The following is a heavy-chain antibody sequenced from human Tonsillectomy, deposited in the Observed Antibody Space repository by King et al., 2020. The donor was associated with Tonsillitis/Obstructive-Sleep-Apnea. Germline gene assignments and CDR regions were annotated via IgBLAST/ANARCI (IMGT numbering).Heavy chain of an antibody. CDR3: ATGYCSGGSCPHYYYMDV. CDR1: GFTVSNEY. V-gene: IGHV3-53*01. D-gene: IGHD2-15*01. J-gene: IGHJ6*03. CDR2: IYSGGST. Sequence: VQLVESGGGLIQPGGSLRLSCAASGFTVSNEYMSWVRQAPGKGLEWVAVIYSGGSTYYADSVKGRFTISRDNSKNTVYLQMNSLRAEDRAVNYCATGYCSGGSCPHYYYMDVWGKGTTVTVS.